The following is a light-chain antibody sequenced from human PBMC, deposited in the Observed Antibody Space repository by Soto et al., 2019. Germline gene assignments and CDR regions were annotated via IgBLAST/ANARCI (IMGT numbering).Light chain of an antibody. V-gene: IGKV2-28*01. CDR2: LGS. J-gene: IGKJ1*01. CDR1: QSLLHRNGYNY. CDR3: LQALQTPWT. Sequence: DIVMTQSPLSLPVTPGEPASISCRSSQSLLHRNGYNYVDWYLQKPGQSPQLLIYLGSNRASGVPGRFGGSGSGTDFTLNISRLEAEDVGVYYCLQALQTPWTFGQGTKVEIK.